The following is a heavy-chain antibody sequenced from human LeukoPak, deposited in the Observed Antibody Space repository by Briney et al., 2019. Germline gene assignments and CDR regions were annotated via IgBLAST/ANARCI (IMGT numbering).Heavy chain of an antibody. CDR3: ARGRYCTNGVCFNWYDP. D-gene: IGHD2-8*01. V-gene: IGHV3-74*01. Sequence: GGSLRLSCAASGFTFSSYWMHWVRQAPGKGLVWVSRINSGGSSTSYADSVKGRFTISRDNAKNTLYLQMNSLRAEDTAVYYCARGRYCTNGVCFNWYDPWGQGTLVTVSS. CDR2: INSGGSST. CDR1: GFTFSSYW. J-gene: IGHJ5*02.